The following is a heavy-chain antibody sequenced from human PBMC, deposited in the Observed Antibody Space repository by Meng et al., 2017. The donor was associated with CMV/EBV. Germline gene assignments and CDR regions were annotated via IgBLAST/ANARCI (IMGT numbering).Heavy chain of an antibody. CDR3: ARDRYCSSTSCYWVGMDV. D-gene: IGHD2-2*01. CDR2: TYYRSKWYN. V-gene: IGHV6-1*01. Sequence: SQTLSLTCAISGDSVSSNSAAWNWIRQSPSRGLEWLGRTYYRSKWYNDYAVSAKSRITINPDTSKNQFSLQLNSVTPEDTAVYYCARDRYCSSTSCYWVGMDVWGQGTTVTVSS. J-gene: IGHJ6*02. CDR1: GDSVSSNSAA.